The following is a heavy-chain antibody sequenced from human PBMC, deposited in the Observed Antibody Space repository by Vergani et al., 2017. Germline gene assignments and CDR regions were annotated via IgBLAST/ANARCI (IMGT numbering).Heavy chain of an antibody. CDR3: ARVGHIGGASWFDP. Sequence: QVPLVQSGAEVKKPGASVKVSCKASGYTFTGYYLHWVRQAPGQGLEWMGWINPNSGGTNYAQKFQGRVTMTRYTSISTAYMELSRLRSDDTDVYYCARVGHIGGASWFDPWGQGTLIAVS. CDR1: GYTFTGYY. J-gene: IGHJ5*02. D-gene: IGHD1-26*01. CDR2: INPNSGGT. V-gene: IGHV1-2*02.